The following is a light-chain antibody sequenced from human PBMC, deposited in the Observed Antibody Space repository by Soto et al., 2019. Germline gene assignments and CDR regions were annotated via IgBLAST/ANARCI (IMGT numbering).Light chain of an antibody. Sequence: EIVLTQSPATLSLSPGERATLSCRASQSVSSYLAWYQQKPGQAPRLLIYDASNRANGIPARFSGSGSGTGLHPNISQLGPGGFAVYFCQQSSQWPLPFRGGTKVEIK. J-gene: IGKJ4*01. CDR1: QSVSSY. CDR2: DAS. CDR3: QQSSQWPLP. V-gene: IGKV3-11*01.